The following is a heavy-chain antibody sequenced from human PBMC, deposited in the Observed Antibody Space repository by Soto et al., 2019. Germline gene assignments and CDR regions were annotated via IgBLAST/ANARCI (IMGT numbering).Heavy chain of an antibody. J-gene: IGHJ5*02. Sequence: GGSLRLSCVASGFTFSNYAITWVRQAPGKGLEWVSGIGGAGDTYLADSVKGRFTISRDNSKNTLYLLMNSLRAEDTALYYCAKAGDYDFWSGYSSWFDPWGQGTLVTVSS. D-gene: IGHD3-3*01. V-gene: IGHV3-23*01. CDR1: GFTFSNYA. CDR2: IGGAGDT. CDR3: AKAGDYDFWSGYSSWFDP.